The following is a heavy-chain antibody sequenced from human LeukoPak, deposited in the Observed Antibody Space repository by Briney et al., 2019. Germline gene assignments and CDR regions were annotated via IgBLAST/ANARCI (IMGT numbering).Heavy chain of an antibody. J-gene: IGHJ4*02. CDR3: ARDGNYGDYAVAFDY. Sequence: PGRSLRLSCAASGFTFSSYAMHWVRQAPGKGLEWVAVISYDGSNKYYADSVKGRFTISRDNSKNTLYLQMNSLRAEDTAMYYCARDGNYGDYAVAFDYWGQGTLVTVSS. CDR1: GFTFSSYA. CDR2: ISYDGSNK. V-gene: IGHV3-30*04. D-gene: IGHD4-17*01.